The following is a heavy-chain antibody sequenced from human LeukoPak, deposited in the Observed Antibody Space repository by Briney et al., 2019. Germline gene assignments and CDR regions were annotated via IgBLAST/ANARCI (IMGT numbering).Heavy chain of an antibody. J-gene: IGHJ5*02. D-gene: IGHD3-3*01. CDR2: MNPNVVNT. CDR3: ARGDSYYDFWSGYSHTQYNWFDP. CDR1: GYTFSSYN. V-gene: IGHV1-8*01. Sequence: ASVKVSCKASGYTFSSYNISWVRQATGQGLGRMGWMNPNVVNTGYAQQLQGRVTMTRYTSISTAYMELSSLRSEDTAVYYCARGDSYYDFWSGYSHTQYNWFDPWGQGTLVTVSS.